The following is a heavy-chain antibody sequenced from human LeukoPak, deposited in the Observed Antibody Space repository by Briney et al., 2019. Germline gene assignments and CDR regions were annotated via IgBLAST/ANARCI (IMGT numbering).Heavy chain of an antibody. V-gene: IGHV3-30*03. CDR1: GFPFSNYG. D-gene: IGHD3-16*01. CDR3: ATVRGGSDNALDS. CDR2: ISHDGSNK. Sequence: GGSLRLSCAASGFPFSNYGMYWVRQAPGKGLEWLALISHDGSNKHYADSVKGQITISRDNSMNTLYLQMNSLTAEDTAVYYCATVRGGSDNALDSWGQGTLVTGSS. J-gene: IGHJ4*02.